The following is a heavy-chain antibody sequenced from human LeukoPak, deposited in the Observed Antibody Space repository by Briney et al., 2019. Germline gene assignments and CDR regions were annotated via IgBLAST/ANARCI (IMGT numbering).Heavy chain of an antibody. CDR3: ARGRGYSGYDLWWFDP. CDR1: GFTFNTYG. CDR2: IWYDGSNK. J-gene: IGHJ5*02. D-gene: IGHD5-12*01. V-gene: IGHV3-33*01. Sequence: GGSLRLSCAASGFTFNTYGMHWVRQAPGKGLEWVAVIWYDGSNKYYADSVKGRFTISRDNSKNTLYLQMNSLRAEDTAVYYCARGRGYSGYDLWWFDPWGQGTLVTVSS.